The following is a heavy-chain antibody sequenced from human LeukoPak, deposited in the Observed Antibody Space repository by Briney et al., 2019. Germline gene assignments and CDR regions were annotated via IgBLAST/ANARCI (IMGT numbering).Heavy chain of an antibody. Sequence: RSSETLSLTCSVSGGSISRGDYYWSWIRQPPGKGLEWIGYIYYSGSTYYNPSLKSRVTISLDTAKNQFSLNLNSVTAADTAVYYCARDHRYWGQGTLVTVSS. CDR1: GGSISRGDYY. CDR2: IYYSGST. J-gene: IGHJ4*02. V-gene: IGHV4-30-4*01. CDR3: ARDHRY.